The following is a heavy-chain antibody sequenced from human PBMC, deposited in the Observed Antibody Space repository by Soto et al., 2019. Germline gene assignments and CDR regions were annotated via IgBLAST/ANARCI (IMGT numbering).Heavy chain of an antibody. J-gene: IGHJ4*02. Sequence: QEQLVQSGAEVKKPGSSVKVSCKSSGGTFSYGISWVRRAPGQGLEWMGGIIPLSGTTKSAQQFQGRVTMTADISTNTAYMELSSLRSGDTAVYYCARQGFIGSYYAHWGQGTLVTVSS. D-gene: IGHD1-26*01. V-gene: IGHV1-69*06. CDR3: ARQGFIGSYYAH. CDR2: IIPLSGTT. CDR1: GGTFSYG.